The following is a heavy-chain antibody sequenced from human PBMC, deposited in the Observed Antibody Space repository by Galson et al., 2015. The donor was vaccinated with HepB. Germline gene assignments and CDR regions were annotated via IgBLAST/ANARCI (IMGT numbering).Heavy chain of an antibody. J-gene: IGHJ4*02. CDR3: ARPGGVVVAATHLDY. D-gene: IGHD2-15*01. CDR2: INPSGGST. V-gene: IGHV1-46*03. Sequence: SVKVSCKASGYTFTSYYMHWVRQAPGQGLEWMGIINPSGGSTSYAQKFQGRVTMTRDTSTSTVYMELSSLRSEDTAVYYCARPGGVVVAATHLDYWGQGTLVTVSS. CDR1: GYTFTSYY.